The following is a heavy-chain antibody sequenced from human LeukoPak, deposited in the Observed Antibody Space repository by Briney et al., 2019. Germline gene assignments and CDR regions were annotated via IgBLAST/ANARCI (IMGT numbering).Heavy chain of an antibody. CDR1: GGSISSYY. D-gene: IGHD6-13*01. J-gene: IGHJ4*02. CDR2: IYYSGST. Sequence: TSETLSLTCTVSGGSISSYYWSWIRQPPGKGLEWIEYIYYSGSTNYNPSLKSRVTISVDTSKNQFSLKVSSVTAADTAVYYCARGSSWSYYFDYWGQGTLVTVSS. V-gene: IGHV4-59*08. CDR3: ARGSSWSYYFDY.